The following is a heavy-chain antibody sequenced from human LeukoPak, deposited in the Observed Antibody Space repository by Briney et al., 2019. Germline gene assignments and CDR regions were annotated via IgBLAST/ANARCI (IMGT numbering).Heavy chain of an antibody. Sequence: SGPTLVKASETPSLTCTVSGGSIRSYYWGWIRQPPGEGLGWIGDIYHSGSTYYNPSLKSRVTISVDTSKNQFSLKLSSVTAADTAVYYCARDGGVEWLLKVRAFDIWGQGTMVTVSS. CDR3: ARDGGVEWLLKVRAFDI. V-gene: IGHV4-59*12. J-gene: IGHJ3*02. CDR1: GGSIRSYY. CDR2: IYHSGST. D-gene: IGHD5-12*01.